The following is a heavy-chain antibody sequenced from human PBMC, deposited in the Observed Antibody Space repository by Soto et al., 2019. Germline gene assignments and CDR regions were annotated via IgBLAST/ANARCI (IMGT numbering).Heavy chain of an antibody. D-gene: IGHD6-19*01. CDR3: ARDRNKGGGSQFDY. CDR2: FIPMFGIA. J-gene: IGHJ4*02. CDR1: GYTFSTYA. V-gene: IGHV1-69*13. Sequence: SVKVSCKASGYTFSTYAIGWVRQAPGQGLEWMGGFIPMFGIANYAQRFQDRVTITADESTSTVYMDLSSLRSDDTAMYYCARDRNKGGGSQFDYWGQGTLVTVSS.